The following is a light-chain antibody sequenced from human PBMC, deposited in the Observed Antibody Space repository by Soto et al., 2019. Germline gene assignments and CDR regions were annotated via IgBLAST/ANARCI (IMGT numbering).Light chain of an antibody. CDR3: QQLSRYPLT. V-gene: IGKV1-9*01. CDR2: SAS. CDR1: QALSNY. Sequence: DLQLTQSPSVLSASVGDTVTITCRASQALSNYLAWYQQKPGKAPDLLIYSASTLQSGVPSRFSGSGSETEFSLTIRALQPEDFATYYCQQLSRYPLTVGGGTKVDIK. J-gene: IGKJ4*01.